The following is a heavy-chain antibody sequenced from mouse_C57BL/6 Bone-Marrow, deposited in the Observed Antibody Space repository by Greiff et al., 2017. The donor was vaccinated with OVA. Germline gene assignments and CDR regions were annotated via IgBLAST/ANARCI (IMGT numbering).Heavy chain of an antibody. J-gene: IGHJ4*01. V-gene: IGHV1-20*01. Sequence: VHVKQSGPELVKPGDSVKISCKASGYSFTGYFMNWVMQSHGKSLEWIGRINPYNGDTFYNQKFKGKATLTVDKSSSTAHMELRSLTSEDSAVYYCARRGYGNYYYYAMDYWGQGTSVTVSS. CDR1: GYSFTGYF. CDR2: INPYNGDT. D-gene: IGHD2-10*02. CDR3: ARRGYGNYYYYAMDY.